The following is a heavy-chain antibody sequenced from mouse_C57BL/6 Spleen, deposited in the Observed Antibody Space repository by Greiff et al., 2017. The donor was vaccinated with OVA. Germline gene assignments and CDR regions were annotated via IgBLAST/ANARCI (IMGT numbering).Heavy chain of an antibody. V-gene: IGHV2-9*01. Sequence: VMLVESGPGLVAPSQCLSITCTASGFSLTSYGVDWVRQPPGHGLEWLGVIWGGGSTNYYSDLMSSLSISEDNSKSQVYLKMHSLQTDDTAMYYCARRESLYAMDYWGQGTSVTVSS. J-gene: IGHJ4*01. CDR1: GFSLTSYG. CDR2: IWGGGST. CDR3: ARRESLYAMDY.